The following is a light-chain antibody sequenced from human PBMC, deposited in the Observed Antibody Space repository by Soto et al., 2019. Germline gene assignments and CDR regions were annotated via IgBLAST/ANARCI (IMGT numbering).Light chain of an antibody. Sequence: EIVLTQSPATLSLCPGERATLSCRASQSVSSSYLAWYQQKPGQAPRLLIYGASSRATGIPDRFSGSGSGTDFTLTISRLEPEDFAVYYCQQYGSSRTFGQGTKVDNK. V-gene: IGKV3-20*01. J-gene: IGKJ1*01. CDR1: QSVSSSY. CDR2: GAS. CDR3: QQYGSSRT.